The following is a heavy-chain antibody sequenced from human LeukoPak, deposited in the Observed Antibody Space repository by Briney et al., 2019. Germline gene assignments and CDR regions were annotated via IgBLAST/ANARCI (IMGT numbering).Heavy chain of an antibody. CDR2: ISGSGGST. J-gene: IGHJ4*02. CDR1: GFTFSSYA. D-gene: IGHD3-22*01. CDR3: AKRAYYYDSSGYPSDW. Sequence: GGSLRLSCAASGFTFSSYAMSWVRQAPGKGLEWVSAISGSGGSTYYADSVKGRFTISRDNSKNTLYLQMNSLRAEDTAVYYCAKRAYYYDSSGYPSDWWGQGTLVTVSS. V-gene: IGHV3-23*01.